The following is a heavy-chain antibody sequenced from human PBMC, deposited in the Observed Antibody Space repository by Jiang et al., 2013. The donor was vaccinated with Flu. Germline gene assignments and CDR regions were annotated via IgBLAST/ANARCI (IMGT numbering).Heavy chain of an antibody. D-gene: IGHD3-3*01. V-gene: IGHV3-11*05. CDR3: ARDPPRFYDFWSGHFHDY. CDR2: ISSSSSYT. CDR1: GFTFSDYY. Sequence: QLLESGGGLVKPGGSLRLSCAASGFTFSDYYMSWIRQAPGKGLEWVSYISSSSSYTNYADSVKGRFTISRDNAKNSLYLQMNSLRAEDTAVYYCARDPPRFYDFWSGHFHDYWGQGTLVTVSS. J-gene: IGHJ4*02.